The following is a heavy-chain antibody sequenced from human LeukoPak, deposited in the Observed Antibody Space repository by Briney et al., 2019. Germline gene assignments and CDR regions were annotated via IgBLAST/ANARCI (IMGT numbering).Heavy chain of an antibody. J-gene: IGHJ4*02. CDR2: VSSSGSYT. V-gene: IGHV3-23*01. CDR3: AKNRGSSGADARPADF. CDR1: GFTLSNYA. Sequence: PGGSLRLSCVASGFTLSNYAMSWVRQAPGMGLEWVSTVSSSGSYTYYADSVNGRFTISRDNSKNTVYLKVNSLRAEDTAVYYCAKNRGSSGADARPADFWGQGTLVIVSS. D-gene: IGHD5-12*01.